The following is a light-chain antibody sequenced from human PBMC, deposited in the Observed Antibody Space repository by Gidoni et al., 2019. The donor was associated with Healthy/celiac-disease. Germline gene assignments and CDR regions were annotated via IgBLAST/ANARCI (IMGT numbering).Light chain of an antibody. V-gene: IGKV1-9*01. CDR2: AAS. Sequence: DIQLTQSPSFLSASVGDRVTITCRASQGISSDLAWYQQNPGKAPKLLVYAASTLQSGVPSRFSCSGSGTEFTLTISSLQPEDFATYYCQQLNSYPLFPFGPGTKVDIK. CDR3: QQLNSYPLFP. CDR1: QGISSD. J-gene: IGKJ3*01.